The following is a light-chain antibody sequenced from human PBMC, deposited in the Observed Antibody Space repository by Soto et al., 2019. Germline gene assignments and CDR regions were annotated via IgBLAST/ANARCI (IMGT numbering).Light chain of an antibody. V-gene: IGKV3-11*01. Sequence: EIVLTQSPATLSLXPGEXXXXSCRASQSVGRYLAWYQQKPGQAPRLLMYDASKRATGIPARFSGSGSGTDFILTISSLEPEDFALYYCQQRSSWPRTFGRGTKVEIK. CDR1: QSVGRY. CDR3: QQRSSWPRT. J-gene: IGKJ4*02. CDR2: DAS.